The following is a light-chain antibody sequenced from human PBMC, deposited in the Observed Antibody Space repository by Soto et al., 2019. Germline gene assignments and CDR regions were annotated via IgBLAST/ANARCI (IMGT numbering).Light chain of an antibody. CDR3: QQYFTYSPVT. V-gene: IGKV1-5*03. Sequence: DIQMTQSPSTLSASVGDRVTITCRASQSISNWWAWYQQKPGKAPKLLIYKASSLESGVPSRFSGSGSGTEFTLTISSLQPDDFATYYCQQYFTYSPVTFGQGTRLEIK. CDR1: QSISNW. J-gene: IGKJ5*01. CDR2: KAS.